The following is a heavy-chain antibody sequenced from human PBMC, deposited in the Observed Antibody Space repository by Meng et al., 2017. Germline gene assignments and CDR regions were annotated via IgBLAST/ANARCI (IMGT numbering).Heavy chain of an antibody. V-gene: IGHV1-2*02. J-gene: IGHJ4*02. CDR2: INPNSGGT. CDR3: ASGLYGSGSPREYFDY. D-gene: IGHD3-10*01. CDR1: GDTFTGYY. Sequence: QVRVVQSGAEVKKPGASVKVSCKASGDTFTGYYMQWVRQAPGQGLEWMGWINPNSGGTNYAKKFQGRVTMTRDTSISTAYMELSRLRSDDTAVYYCASGLYGSGSPREYFDYWGQGTLVTVSS.